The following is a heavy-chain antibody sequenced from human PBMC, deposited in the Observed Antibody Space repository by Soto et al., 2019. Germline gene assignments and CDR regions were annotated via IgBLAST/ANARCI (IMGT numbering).Heavy chain of an antibody. V-gene: IGHV3-11*05. CDR1: GFTFSDYY. CDR2: ISSSSIYT. Sequence: QVQLVESGGGLVKPGGSLRLSCAASGFTFSDYYMSWIRQAPGKGLEWVSYISSSSIYTNYADSVKGRFTISRDNAKNSLYLQMNSLRAEDTAVYYCARTIAAAGGRRYFDLWGRGTLVTVSS. D-gene: IGHD6-13*01. J-gene: IGHJ2*01. CDR3: ARTIAAAGGRRYFDL.